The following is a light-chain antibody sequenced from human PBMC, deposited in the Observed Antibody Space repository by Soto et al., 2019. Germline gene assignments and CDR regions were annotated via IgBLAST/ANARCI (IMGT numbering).Light chain of an antibody. V-gene: IGLV2-23*01. J-gene: IGLJ1*01. CDR1: SSDVGSYNL. Sequence: QSALTQPASVSGSPGQSITISCTGTSSDVGSYNLFSWYQQHPGKATKLMIYEGSKRPSGVSNRFSGSKSGNTASLTISGLQADDEADYYCCSYAGSSTSYVFGTGTKLTVL. CDR3: CSYAGSSTSYV. CDR2: EGS.